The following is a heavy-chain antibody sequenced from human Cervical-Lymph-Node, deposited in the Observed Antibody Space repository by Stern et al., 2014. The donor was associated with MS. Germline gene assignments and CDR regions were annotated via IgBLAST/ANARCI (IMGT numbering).Heavy chain of an antibody. Sequence: VQLEESGPGLAKPSETLSLTCTVSGASGASISNYYLSWIRQSPGKGLEWIGYFSYSGSTKSNPSLESRVTMSVDTSRNQFSLKLSSVTTADTAVYYCASVAGGTGWYFDLWGRGTLVTVSS. CDR2: FSYSGST. CDR3: ASVAGGTGWYFDL. D-gene: IGHD1-1*01. CDR1: GASGASISNYY. V-gene: IGHV4-61*01. J-gene: IGHJ2*01.